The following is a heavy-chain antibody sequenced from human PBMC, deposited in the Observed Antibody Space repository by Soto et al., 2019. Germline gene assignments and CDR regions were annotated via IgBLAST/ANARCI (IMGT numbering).Heavy chain of an antibody. V-gene: IGHV1-69*05. Sequence: GASVKVSCKASGGTFSSYAISWVRQAPGQGLEWMGGIIPIFGTANYAQKFQGRVTITSDTPARTSYMELSSLRSEDMALYYCAREAALGNFDYWGQGTLVTVSS. D-gene: IGHD6-13*01. J-gene: IGHJ4*02. CDR2: IIPIFGTA. CDR1: GGTFSSYA. CDR3: AREAALGNFDY.